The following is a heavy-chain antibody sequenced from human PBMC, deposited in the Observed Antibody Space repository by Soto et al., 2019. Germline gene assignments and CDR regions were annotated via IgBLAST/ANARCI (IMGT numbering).Heavy chain of an antibody. V-gene: IGHV4-59*01. J-gene: IGHJ5*02. CDR2: IYYSGST. Sequence: SETLSLTCTVSGGSISSYYWSWIRQPPGKGLEWIGYIYYSGSTNYNPSLKSRVTISVDTSKNQFSLKLSSVTAADTAVYYCARYGTTAWFDPWGQGTLVTVSS. CDR1: GGSISSYY. CDR3: ARYGTTAWFDP. D-gene: IGHD1-1*01.